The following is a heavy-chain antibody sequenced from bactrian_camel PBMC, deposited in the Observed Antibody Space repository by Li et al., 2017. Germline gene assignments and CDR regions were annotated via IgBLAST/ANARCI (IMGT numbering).Heavy chain of an antibody. CDR2: IDTAGSA. CDR1: GDTFSSYY. CDR3: TPGVY. V-gene: IGHV3S57*01. Sequence: HVQLVESGGGSVQAGGSLRLSCVLSGDTFSSYYMAWFRKEREAVAAIDTAGSATYSASVAGRFTISRDDATNTLILQLNSLKTEDTAKYYCTPGVYWGQGTQVTVS. J-gene: IGHJ4*01. D-gene: IGHD2*01.